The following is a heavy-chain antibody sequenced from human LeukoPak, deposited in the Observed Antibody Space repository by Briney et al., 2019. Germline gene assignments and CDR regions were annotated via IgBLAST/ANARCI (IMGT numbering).Heavy chain of an antibody. CDR1: GFTFDDYA. J-gene: IGHJ3*02. Sequence: GGSLRLSCAASGFTFDDYAMHWVRQAPGKGLEWVSGISWNSGSIGYADSVKGRFTISRDNAKNSLYLQMNSLRAEDTALYYCAKSKGYSSSWYGDAFDIWGQGTMVTVSS. V-gene: IGHV3-9*01. CDR2: ISWNSGSI. CDR3: AKSKGYSSSWYGDAFDI. D-gene: IGHD6-13*01.